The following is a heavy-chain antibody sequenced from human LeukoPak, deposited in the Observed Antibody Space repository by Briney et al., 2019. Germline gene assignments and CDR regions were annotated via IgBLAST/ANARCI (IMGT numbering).Heavy chain of an antibody. D-gene: IGHD3-22*01. V-gene: IGHV3-23*01. J-gene: IGHJ4*02. CDR2: NSGSGGST. CDR3: AKSRASNGCIDY. Sequence: PGGSLRLSCAASGFTFDDYARHWVRHAPGKGLEWVSGNSGSGGSTYYADSVKGRFTISRDNSKNTVYLQMNSLRAEDTAVYYCAKSRASNGCIDYWGQGTLVTVSS. CDR1: GFTFDDYA.